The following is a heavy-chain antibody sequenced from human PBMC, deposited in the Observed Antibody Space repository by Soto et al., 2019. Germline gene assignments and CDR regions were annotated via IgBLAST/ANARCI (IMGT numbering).Heavy chain of an antibody. V-gene: IGHV4-59*01. CDR1: GGSISSYY. CDR3: ARDSVYYDSSGSDNWFDP. Sequence: SETLSLTCTVSGGSISSYYWSWIRQPPGKGLEWIGYIYYSGSTNYNPSLKSRVTISVDTSKNQFSLKLSSVTAADTAVYYCARDSVYYDSSGSDNWFDPWGQGTLVTVSS. CDR2: IYYSGST. D-gene: IGHD3-22*01. J-gene: IGHJ5*02.